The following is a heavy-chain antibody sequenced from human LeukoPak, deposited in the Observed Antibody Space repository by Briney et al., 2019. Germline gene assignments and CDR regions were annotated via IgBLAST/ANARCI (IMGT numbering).Heavy chain of an antibody. V-gene: IGHV3-48*01. CDR1: GFTFSSYS. CDR3: TRDPEALDY. Sequence: GGSLRLSCVASGFTFSSYSMNWVRQAPRKGLEWVSYIRSSSSPIYYADSVRGRFTISRDNAKNSLYLQMNSLRAEDTAVYYCTRDPEALDYWGQGTLVIVSS. J-gene: IGHJ4*02. CDR2: IRSSSSPI.